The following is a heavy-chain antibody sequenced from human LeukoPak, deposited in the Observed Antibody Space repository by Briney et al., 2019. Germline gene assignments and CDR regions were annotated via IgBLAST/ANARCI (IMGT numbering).Heavy chain of an antibody. J-gene: IGHJ4*02. V-gene: IGHV1-18*01. Sequence: ASVKVSCKASGYTFTSYGISWVRQAPGQGLEWMGWISAYNGNTNYAQKLQGRVTMTTDTSTSTAYMELSSLRSEDTAVYYCAREGHCSGGSCFYFDYWGQGTLVTVSS. CDR1: GYTFTSYG. CDR2: ISAYNGNT. D-gene: IGHD2-15*01. CDR3: AREGHCSGGSCFYFDY.